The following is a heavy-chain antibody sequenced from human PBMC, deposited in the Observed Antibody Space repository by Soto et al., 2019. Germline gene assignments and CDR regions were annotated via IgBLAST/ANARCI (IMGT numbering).Heavy chain of an antibody. CDR3: ARDMGFGLSDY. V-gene: IGHV1-3*01. CDR2: INAGNGNT. D-gene: IGHD3-10*01. J-gene: IGHJ4*02. CDR1: WYTLTSYA. Sequence: GASVEVSCKASWYTLTSYAMYLVRQAPGQRLEWMGWINAGNGNTKYSQKFQGRVTIIRDTSATTAYMELSSLRSEDTAVYYCARDMGFGLSDYWGQGTLVTVSS.